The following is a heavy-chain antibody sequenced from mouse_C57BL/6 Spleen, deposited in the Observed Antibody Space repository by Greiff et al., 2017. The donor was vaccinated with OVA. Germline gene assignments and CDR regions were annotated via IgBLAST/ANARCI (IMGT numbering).Heavy chain of an antibody. CDR2: IYPRDGST. CDR1: GYTFTDHT. J-gene: IGHJ1*03. D-gene: IGHD1-1*01. Sequence: VQLQESDAELVKPGASVKISCKVSGYTFTDHTIHWMKQRPEQGLEWIGYIYPRDGSTKYNEKFKGKATLTADKSSSTAYMQLNSLTSEDSAVYFCARIPDYYGSSYWYFDVWGTGTTVTVSS. V-gene: IGHV1-78*01. CDR3: ARIPDYYGSSYWYFDV.